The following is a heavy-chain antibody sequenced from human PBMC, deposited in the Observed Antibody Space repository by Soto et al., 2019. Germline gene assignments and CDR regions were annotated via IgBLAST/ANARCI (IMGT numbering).Heavy chain of an antibody. V-gene: IGHV1-18*01. D-gene: IGHD4-4*01. CDR2: ISGYNGNI. CDR3: ARDVVMTTVTGGIDY. Sequence: QVQLVQSGAEVKKPGASVKVSCKTSGYTFTSYGISWVRQAPGQGLEWMGWISGYNGNIIYAKNFQGRVTMTTDTSTSTAYMELGNLRSDDRAVYYWARDVVMTTVTGGIDYWGQGTLVTVSS. J-gene: IGHJ4*02. CDR1: GYTFTSYG.